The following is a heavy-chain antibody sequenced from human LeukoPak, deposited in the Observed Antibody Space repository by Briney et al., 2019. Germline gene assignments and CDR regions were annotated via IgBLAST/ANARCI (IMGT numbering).Heavy chain of an antibody. J-gene: IGHJ3*02. V-gene: IGHV3-30*04. Sequence: GGSLRLSCAASGFTFNTYTMHWVRQAPAEGLQWVALMSYDRSNEHYADSVKGRFTISRDNSKNTLYLQMTSLRLEDTAVYYCAREGSRSDDAFDIWGQGTLVTVSS. CDR3: AREGSRSDDAFDI. CDR1: GFTFNTYT. CDR2: MSYDRSNE.